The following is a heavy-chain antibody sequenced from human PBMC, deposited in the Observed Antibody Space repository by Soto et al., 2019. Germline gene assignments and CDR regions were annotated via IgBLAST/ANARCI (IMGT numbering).Heavy chain of an antibody. CDR3: ASSLTSIAVAGTEKAEYFQH. D-gene: IGHD6-19*01. CDR1: GGTFSSYA. CDR2: IIPIFGTA. V-gene: IGHV1-69*01. J-gene: IGHJ1*01. Sequence: QVQLVQSGAEVKKPGSSVKVSCKASGGTFSSYAISWVRQAPGQGLEWMGGIIPIFGTANYAQKFQGRVTITADESTSTAYMELSSLRSEDTDVYYCASSLTSIAVAGTEKAEYFQHWGQGTLVTVAS.